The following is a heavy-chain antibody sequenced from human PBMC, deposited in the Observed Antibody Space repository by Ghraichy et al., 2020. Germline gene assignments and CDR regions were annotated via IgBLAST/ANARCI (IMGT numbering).Heavy chain of an antibody. CDR2: INHSGST. J-gene: IGHJ3*02. D-gene: IGHD2-8*01. CDR3: ARENIVLMVYAPDAFDI. Sequence: SETLSLTCAVYGGSFSNYYWSWIRQPPGKGLEWIGEINHSGSTNYNPSLKSRVTMSVDTSKTQFSLKLSSVTAADTAVYYCARENIVLMVYAPDAFDIWGQGTMVTVSS. V-gene: IGHV4-34*01. CDR1: GGSFSNYY.